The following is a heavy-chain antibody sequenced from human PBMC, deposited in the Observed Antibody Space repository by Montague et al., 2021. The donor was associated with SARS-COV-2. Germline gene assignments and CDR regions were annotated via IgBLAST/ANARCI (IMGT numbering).Heavy chain of an antibody. CDR2: NNYSRST. Sequence: SETLSLTCTVSGDSVSNATYYWSWIRHPPGKGLEWLGYNNYSRSTSYNPSLKSRVTISAYMCKNPFFLKFNSVTAADTAVYYCASSGGYYYYYQGVDVWGQGTMVTVSS. D-gene: IGHD3-10*01. J-gene: IGHJ6*02. CDR3: ASSGGYYYYYQGVDV. CDR1: GDSVSNATYY. V-gene: IGHV4-61*01.